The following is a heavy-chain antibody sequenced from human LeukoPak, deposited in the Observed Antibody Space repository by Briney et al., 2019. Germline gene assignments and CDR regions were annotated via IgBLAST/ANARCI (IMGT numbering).Heavy chain of an antibody. V-gene: IGHV3-9*01. CDR2: ISWNSGSI. J-gene: IGHJ4*02. D-gene: IGHD3-3*01. CDR3: AKGLAYDFWSGSFDY. Sequence: GRSLRLSCAASGFTFSSYAMSWVRQAPGKGLDWVSGISWNSGSIAYADSVKGRFTISRDNAKNSLYLQMNSLRVDDTALYFCAKGLAYDFWSGSFDYWGQGILVTVSS. CDR1: GFTFSSYA.